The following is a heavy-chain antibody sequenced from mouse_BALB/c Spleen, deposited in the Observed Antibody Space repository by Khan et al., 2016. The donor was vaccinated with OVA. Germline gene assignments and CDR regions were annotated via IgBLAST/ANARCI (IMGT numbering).Heavy chain of an antibody. CDR3: ESDCGRSFWFSY. CDR1: GYTFTNYI. V-gene: IGHV1S136*01. J-gene: IGHJ3*01. CDR2: VNPYNDGT. Sequence: VQLQQSGPELVKPGASVKMSCKASGYTFTNYIIHWVKQTPGQGLEWIGYVNPYNDGTNYNEKFKGKATLTSDKSSSKAYMELSGLTSEDSSVYYCESDCGRSFWFSYWGQGTLVTVSA.